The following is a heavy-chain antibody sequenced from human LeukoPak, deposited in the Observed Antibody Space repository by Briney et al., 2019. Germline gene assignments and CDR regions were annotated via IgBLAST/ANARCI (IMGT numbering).Heavy chain of an antibody. D-gene: IGHD6-13*01. V-gene: IGHV4-59*08. CDR1: GVSISSYY. Sequence: SETLSLTCTVSGVSISSYYWSWIRQPPGEGLEWIGNIFYSGSPNYKSSLKSRVTTSFDTSKNQFSLKLSSVTAADTAVYYCARVWHIVAAGTYDYWGQGTLVTVSS. J-gene: IGHJ4*02. CDR3: ARVWHIVAAGTYDY. CDR2: IFYSGSP.